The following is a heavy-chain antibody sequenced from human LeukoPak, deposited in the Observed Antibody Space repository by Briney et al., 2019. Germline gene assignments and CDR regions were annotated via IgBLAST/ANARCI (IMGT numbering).Heavy chain of an antibody. CDR1: GYIFTSYY. J-gene: IGHJ3*02. CDR3: ARASLRDAFDI. CDR2: INPSGGST. V-gene: IGHV1-46*01. Sequence: ASVKVSCKASGYIFTSYYMHWVRQAPGQGLEWMGIINPSGGSTSYAQKFQGRVTMTRDTSTSTVYMELSSLRSEDTAVYYCARASLRDAFDIWGQGTMVTVSS.